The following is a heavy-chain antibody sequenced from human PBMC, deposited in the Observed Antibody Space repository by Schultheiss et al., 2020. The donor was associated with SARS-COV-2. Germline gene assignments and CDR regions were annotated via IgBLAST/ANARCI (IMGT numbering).Heavy chain of an antibody. CDR1: GFTFSDYY. Sequence: GESLKISCAASGFTFSDYYMSWIRQAPGKGLEWVSAISGSGGSTYYADSVKGRFTISRDNAKNSLYLQMNSLRAEDTAVYYCANQIDDYGDYVNAFDIWGQETMVTVSS. CDR2: ISGSGGST. D-gene: IGHD4-17*01. V-gene: IGHV3-11*04. J-gene: IGHJ3*02. CDR3: ANQIDDYGDYVNAFDI.